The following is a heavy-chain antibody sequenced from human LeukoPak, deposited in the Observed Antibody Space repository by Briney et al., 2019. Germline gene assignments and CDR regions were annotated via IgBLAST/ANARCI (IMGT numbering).Heavy chain of an antibody. CDR2: ISWNSGSI. CDR1: GFTFDDYA. CDR3: AKDMRGIAAAGSLDY. Sequence: GRSLRLSSAASGFTFDDYAMHWVRQAPGKGLEWVSGISWNSGSIGYADSVKGRFTISRDNAKNSLYLQMNSLRAEDTALYYCAKDMRGIAAAGSLDYWGQGTLVTVSS. J-gene: IGHJ4*02. D-gene: IGHD6-13*01. V-gene: IGHV3-9*01.